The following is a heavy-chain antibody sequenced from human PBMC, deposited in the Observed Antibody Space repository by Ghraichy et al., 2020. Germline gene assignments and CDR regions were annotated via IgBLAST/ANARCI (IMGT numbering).Heavy chain of an antibody. CDR2: IDPSDSYT. CDR3: ARTDSGSSLVDY. Sequence: GESLNISCKGSGYNFTSYWITWVRQMPGKGLEWMGRIDPSDSYTNYSPSFQGHVTISADKSISTAYLQWSSLRASDTAMYYCARTDSGSSLVDYWGQGTLVTVSS. V-gene: IGHV5-10-1*01. J-gene: IGHJ4*02. D-gene: IGHD1-26*01. CDR1: GYNFTSYW.